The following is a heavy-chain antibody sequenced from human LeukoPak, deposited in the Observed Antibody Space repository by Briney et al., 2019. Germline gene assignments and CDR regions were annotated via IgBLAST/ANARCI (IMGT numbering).Heavy chain of an antibody. CDR2: ISGSGGST. CDR1: GFTFSSDA. V-gene: IGHV3-23*01. D-gene: IGHD1-1*01. Sequence: PGGSLRLSCAASGFTFSSDAMSWVRQAPGKGLEWVSAISGSGGSTYYADSVKGRFTISRDNAKNSLYLQMNSLRVEDTAVYYCARDPYNGAYSEGYYYYFMDVWGKGTTVTVSS. J-gene: IGHJ6*03. CDR3: ARDPYNGAYSEGYYYYFMDV.